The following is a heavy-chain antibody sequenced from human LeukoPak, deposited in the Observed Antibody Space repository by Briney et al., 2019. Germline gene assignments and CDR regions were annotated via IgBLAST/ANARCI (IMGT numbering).Heavy chain of an antibody. CDR3: AREVDYYFDY. J-gene: IGHJ4*02. Sequence: GGSLRLSCAASGFTFSTYGMHWVRQAPGKGLEWVTVIWHDGSHKDYADSVKGRFTISRDNSKNTLYLQMNSLRAEDTAVYYCAREVDYYFDYWGQGTLVTVSS. D-gene: IGHD2-15*01. CDR2: IWHDGSHK. CDR1: GFTFSTYG. V-gene: IGHV3-33*01.